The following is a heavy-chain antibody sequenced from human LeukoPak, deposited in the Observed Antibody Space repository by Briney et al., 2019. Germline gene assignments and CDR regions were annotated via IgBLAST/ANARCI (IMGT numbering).Heavy chain of an antibody. CDR1: NGAVKNYY. D-gene: IGHD1-26*01. CDR3: ATLVYSGSRYHFDT. Sequence: PSETLSLTCSVSNGAVKNYYWTWIQQPPGQGLEWIGNFLYSGTTTYRASLDSRLIISVDNSKNTVSLRLFSVTAADTAVYYCATLVYSGSRYHFDTWGQGTLVTVSS. CDR2: FLYSGTT. J-gene: IGHJ4*02. V-gene: IGHV4-59*02.